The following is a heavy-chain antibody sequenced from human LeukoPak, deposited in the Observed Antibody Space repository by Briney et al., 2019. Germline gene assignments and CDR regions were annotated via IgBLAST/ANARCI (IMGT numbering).Heavy chain of an antibody. Sequence: SETLSLTCTVSGGSISSYYWSWIRQPPGKGLEWIGYIYYSGSTNYNPSLKRRVTISVDTSKNQFSLKLSSVTAADTAVYYCVRHSSGGSYLDWFDPWGQGTLVTVSS. CDR3: VRHSSGGSYLDWFDP. CDR2: IYYSGST. J-gene: IGHJ5*02. CDR1: GGSISSYY. D-gene: IGHD2-15*01. V-gene: IGHV4-59*08.